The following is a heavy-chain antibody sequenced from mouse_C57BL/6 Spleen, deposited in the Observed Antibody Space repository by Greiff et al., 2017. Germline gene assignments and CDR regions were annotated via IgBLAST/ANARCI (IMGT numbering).Heavy chain of an antibody. CDR3: ARIYYDYYYFDY. V-gene: IGHV1-80*01. Sequence: VQGVESGAELVKPGASVKISCKASGYAFSSYWMNWVKQRPGKGLEWIGQIYPGDGDTNYNGKFKGKATLTADKSSSTAYMQLSSLTSEDAAVYFGARIYYDYYYFDYWGQGTTLTVSS. J-gene: IGHJ2*01. D-gene: IGHD2-4*01. CDR1: GYAFSSYW. CDR2: IYPGDGDT.